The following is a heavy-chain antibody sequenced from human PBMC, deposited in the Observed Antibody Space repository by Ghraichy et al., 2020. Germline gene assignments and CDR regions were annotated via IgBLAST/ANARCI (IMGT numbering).Heavy chain of an antibody. D-gene: IGHD2-2*01. CDR2: FDPEDGET. Sequence: ASVKVSCKVSGYTLTELSMHWVRQAPGKGLEWMGGFDPEDGETIYAQKFQGRVTMTEDTSTDTAYMELSSLRSEDTAVYYCFAQRYCSSTSCYDYYYYGMDVWGQGTTVTVSS. V-gene: IGHV1-24*01. CDR1: GYTLTELS. J-gene: IGHJ6*02. CDR3: FAQRYCSSTSCYDYYYYGMDV.